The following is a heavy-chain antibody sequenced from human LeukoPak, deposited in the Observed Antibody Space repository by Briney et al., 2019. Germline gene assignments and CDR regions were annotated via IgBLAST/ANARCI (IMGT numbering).Heavy chain of an antibody. D-gene: IGHD2-21*01. J-gene: IGHJ4*02. CDR2: INNSGGST. Sequence: GGSLRLSCAASGFTLNNYAMSWVRQAPGKGLEWVSIINNSGGSTYYADSVKGRFTISRDLSKNTLYLQMNSLRVDDTAVYYCARDLSAAYDFWGQGILVTVSS. CDR3: ARDLSAAYDF. CDR1: GFTLNNYA. V-gene: IGHV3-23*01.